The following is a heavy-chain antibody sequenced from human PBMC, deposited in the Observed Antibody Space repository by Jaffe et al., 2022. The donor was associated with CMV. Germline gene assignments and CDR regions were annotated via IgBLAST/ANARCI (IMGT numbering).Heavy chain of an antibody. CDR2: IYWDDDK. V-gene: IGHV2-5*02. J-gene: IGHJ6*03. D-gene: IGHD2-2*01. Sequence: QITLKESGPTLVKPTQTLTLTCTFSGFSLSTSGVGVGWIRQPPGKALEWLALIYWDDDKRYSPSLKSRLTITKDTSKNQVVLTMTNMDPVDTATYYCAHSLGRYCSSTSCPLSYYYYYMDVWGKGTTVTVSS. CDR1: GFSLSTSGVG. CDR3: AHSLGRYCSSTSCPLSYYYYYMDV.